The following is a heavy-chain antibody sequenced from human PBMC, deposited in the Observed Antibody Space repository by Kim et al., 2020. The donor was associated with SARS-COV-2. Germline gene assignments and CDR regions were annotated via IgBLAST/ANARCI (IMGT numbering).Heavy chain of an antibody. J-gene: IGHJ3*02. V-gene: IGHV4-39*01. D-gene: IGHD5-18*01. CDR3: AGGPSAGGYSYENDAFDI. Sequence: KSRVTISVDTSKNQFSLKLSSVTAADTAVYYCAGGPSAGGYSYENDAFDIWGQGTMVTVSS.